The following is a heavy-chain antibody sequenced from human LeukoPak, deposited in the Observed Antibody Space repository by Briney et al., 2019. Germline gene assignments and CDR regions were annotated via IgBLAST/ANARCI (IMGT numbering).Heavy chain of an antibody. D-gene: IGHD3-10*01. CDR2: IYHSGST. V-gene: IGHV4-38-2*02. CDR1: GYSISSGYY. Sequence: SETLSLTCTVSGYSISSGYYWGWIRQPPGKGLEWIGSIYHSGSTYYNPSLKSRVTISVDTSKNQFSLKLSSVTAADTAVYYCAREPRITMVRGVADYWGQGTLVTVSS. CDR3: AREPRITMVRGVADY. J-gene: IGHJ4*02.